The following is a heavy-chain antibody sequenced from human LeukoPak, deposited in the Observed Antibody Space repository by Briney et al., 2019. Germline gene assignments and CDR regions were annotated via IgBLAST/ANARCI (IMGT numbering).Heavy chain of an antibody. CDR2: IYYSGST. J-gene: IGHJ4*02. CDR3: ARVIQLWSREYYFDY. CDR1: GGSISSYY. Sequence: SETLSLTCTVSGGSISSYYWSWIRQPPGKGLEWIGYIYYSGSTNYNPSLKSRVTISVDTSKNQFSLELSSVTAADTAVYYCARVIQLWSREYYFDYWGQGTLVTVSS. V-gene: IGHV4-59*12. D-gene: IGHD5-18*01.